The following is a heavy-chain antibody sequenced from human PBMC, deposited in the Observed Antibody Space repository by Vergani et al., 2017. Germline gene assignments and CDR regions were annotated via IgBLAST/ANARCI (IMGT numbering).Heavy chain of an antibody. J-gene: IGHJ3*02. CDR1: GFTFSSYS. V-gene: IGHV3-23*04. CDR3: AKCLGYSSGWPDAFDI. CDR2: ISGSGGST. Sequence: EVQLVESGGGLVKPGGSLRLSCAASGFTFSSYSMNWVRQAPGKGLEWVSAISGSGGSTYYADSVKGRFTISRDNSKNTLYLQMNSLRAEDTAVYYCAKCLGYSSGWPDAFDIWGQGTMVTVSS. D-gene: IGHD6-19*01.